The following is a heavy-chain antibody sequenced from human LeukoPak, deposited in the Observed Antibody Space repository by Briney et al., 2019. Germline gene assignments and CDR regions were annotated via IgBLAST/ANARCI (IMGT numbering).Heavy chain of an antibody. CDR1: GFTFSSYA. Sequence: GGSLRLSCAAPGFTFSSYAMSWVRQAPGKGLEWVSAITGSGGSTYYADSVKGRFTISRDNSKNTLYLQMNSLRAEDTALYYCAKGGWQQFVEYFQHWGQGTLVTVSS. J-gene: IGHJ1*01. D-gene: IGHD5-24*01. CDR2: ITGSGGST. V-gene: IGHV3-23*01. CDR3: AKGGWQQFVEYFQH.